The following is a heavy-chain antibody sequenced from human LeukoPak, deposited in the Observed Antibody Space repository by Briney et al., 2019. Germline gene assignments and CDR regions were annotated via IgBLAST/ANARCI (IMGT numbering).Heavy chain of an antibody. J-gene: IGHJ4*02. CDR1: GYTFTCYD. V-gene: IGHV1-2*04. CDR2: INPNSGGT. CDR3: ARDGSSYDLHFDY. D-gene: IGHD5-12*01. Sequence: ASVKLSCKASGYTFTCYDMHWVRQAPGQGLEWIGWINPNSGGTNYAQKFQGWVTMTRDTSISTAYMELSRLRSDDTAVYYCARDGSSYDLHFDYWGQGTLVTVSS.